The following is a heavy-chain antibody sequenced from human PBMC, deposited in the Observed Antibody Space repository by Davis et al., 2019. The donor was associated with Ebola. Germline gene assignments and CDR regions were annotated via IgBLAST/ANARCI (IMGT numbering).Heavy chain of an antibody. D-gene: IGHD2-2*01. CDR2: IYYSGST. V-gene: IGHV4-30-4*01. CDR3: ARREPDCSSTSCHNWFDP. CDR1: GGSISSGDYY. J-gene: IGHJ5*02. Sequence: MPSETLSLTCTVSGGSISSGDYYWSWIRQPPGKGLEWIGYIYYSGSTYYNPSLKSRVTISVDTSKNQFSLKLSSVTGADTAVYYCARREPDCSSTSCHNWFDPWGQGTLVTVSS.